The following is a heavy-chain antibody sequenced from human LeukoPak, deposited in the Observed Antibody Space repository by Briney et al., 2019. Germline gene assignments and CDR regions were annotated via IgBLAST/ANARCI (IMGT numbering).Heavy chain of an antibody. D-gene: IGHD5-24*01. V-gene: IGHV3-74*01. J-gene: IGHJ4*02. Sequence: GGSLRLSCAASGFTFSNYWMHWVRQAPGKGLVWVSRINTDGSRITYADSVKGRFTISRDNAKNTLYLQMNSLRAEDTAVYYCARDLESAADYWGQGTLVTVSS. CDR2: INTDGSRI. CDR3: ARDLESAADY. CDR1: GFTFSNYW.